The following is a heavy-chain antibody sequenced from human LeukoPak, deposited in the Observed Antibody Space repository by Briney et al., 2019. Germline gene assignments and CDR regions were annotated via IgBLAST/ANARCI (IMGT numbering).Heavy chain of an antibody. V-gene: IGHV3-23*01. D-gene: IGHD3-22*01. CDR1: GFTFSSYA. Sequence: GGSLRLSCAASGFTFSSYAMTWVRQAPGQGLEWVSAISGSGGSTYYADSVKGRFTISRDNSKNTLYLQMNSLRAEDTAVYYCAKRYYYDGSGYFRYFDYWGQGTLVTVSS. J-gene: IGHJ4*02. CDR3: AKRYYYDGSGYFRYFDY. CDR2: ISGSGGST.